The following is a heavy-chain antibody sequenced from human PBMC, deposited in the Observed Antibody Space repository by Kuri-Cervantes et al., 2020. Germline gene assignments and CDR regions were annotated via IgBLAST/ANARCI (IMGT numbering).Heavy chain of an antibody. V-gene: IGHV3-11*04. Sequence: LSLTCAVYGGSFSGYYWSWIRQPPGKGLEWVSYISSSSSSTIYYADSVKGRFTISRDNAKNSPYLQMNSLRDEDTAVYYCAKDCSYYYGSGCAMDVWGQGTTVTVSS. D-gene: IGHD3-10*01. CDR3: AKDCSYYYGSGCAMDV. J-gene: IGHJ6*02. CDR2: ISSSSSSTI. CDR1: GGSFSGYY.